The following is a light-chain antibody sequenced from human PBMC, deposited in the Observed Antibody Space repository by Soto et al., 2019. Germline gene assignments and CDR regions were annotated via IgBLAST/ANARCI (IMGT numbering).Light chain of an antibody. Sequence: EIVLTQSPATLSLSPGERATLSCRASQSVSSYLAWYQQKPGQAPRLLIYDASNRATGIPARFSGSGSGTDFTLTISRLEPEDFAVYYCQQRRSWPPTITFGQGTRLEIK. V-gene: IGKV3-11*01. CDR2: DAS. CDR3: QQRRSWPPTIT. J-gene: IGKJ5*01. CDR1: QSVSSY.